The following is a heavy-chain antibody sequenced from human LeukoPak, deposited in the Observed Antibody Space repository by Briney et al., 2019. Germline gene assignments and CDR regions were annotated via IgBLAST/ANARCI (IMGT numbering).Heavy chain of an antibody. CDR1: GFTFSSYA. Sequence: PGGSLRLSCAASGFTFSSYAMHWVRQAPGKGLEYVSAISSNGGSTYYANSVKGRFTISRDNSKNTLYLQMGSLRAEDMAVYYCARDRSVVPAAILAYWGQGTLVTVSS. CDR3: ARDRSVVPAAILAY. D-gene: IGHD2-2*02. J-gene: IGHJ4*02. CDR2: ISSNGGST. V-gene: IGHV3-64*01.